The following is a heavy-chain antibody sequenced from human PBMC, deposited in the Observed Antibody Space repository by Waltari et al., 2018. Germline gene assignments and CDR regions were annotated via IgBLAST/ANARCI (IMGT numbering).Heavy chain of an antibody. CDR3: ARLVVVPAALPEGYFDL. V-gene: IGHV1-69*12. Sequence: QVQLVQSGAEVKKPGSSVKVSCKASGGTFSSYAISWVRQAPGQGLEWMGGIIPIFGTANYAQKFQGRVTITADESTSTAYMELSSLRSEDTDVYYCARLVVVPAALPEGYFDLWGRGTLVTVSS. CDR2: IIPIFGTA. D-gene: IGHD2-2*01. CDR1: GGTFSSYA. J-gene: IGHJ2*01.